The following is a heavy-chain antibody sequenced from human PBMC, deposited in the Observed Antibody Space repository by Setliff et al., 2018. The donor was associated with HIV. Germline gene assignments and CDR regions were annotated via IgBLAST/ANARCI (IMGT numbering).Heavy chain of an antibody. CDR3: ARLGHPYAFDI. CDR1: GGSISSYF. CDR2: IYSDGNI. J-gene: IGHJ3*02. V-gene: IGHV4-4*07. Sequence: SETLSLTCTVSGGSISSYFWSWIRQPAGKGLEWIGRIYSDGNINYNPSPKSRVTMSVDTSKNQFALQLRSVTAADTAVYFCARLGHPYAFDIWGQGTMVTVSS.